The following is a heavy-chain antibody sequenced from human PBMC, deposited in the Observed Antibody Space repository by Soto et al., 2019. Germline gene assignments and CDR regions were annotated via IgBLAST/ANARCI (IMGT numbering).Heavy chain of an antibody. CDR3: VRSKGGYSYGTPFDY. CDR1: GFTFDDYA. D-gene: IGHD5-18*01. CDR2: ISWNSGNI. Sequence: EVQLEESGGALVQPGRSLRLSCAASGFTFDDYAMHWVRQVLGKGLGWASSISWNSGNIGYADSVKGRFTTSRDNAKNSLYLQMNSLRPEDTALYYCVRSKGGYSYGTPFDYWGQGTLVTVSS. V-gene: IGHV3-9*01. J-gene: IGHJ4*02.